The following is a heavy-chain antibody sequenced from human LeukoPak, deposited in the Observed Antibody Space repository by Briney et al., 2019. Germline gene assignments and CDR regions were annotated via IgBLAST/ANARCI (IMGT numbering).Heavy chain of an antibody. CDR3: ARGRTGAAALDF. CDR2: STHSGST. Sequence: SETLSLTCAVYGESFSDHYWTWIRQPPGKGLEWIGESTHSGSTNYNPSLKSRVTISVDTSKSQFSLKLTSMTAADTAEYYCARGRTGAAALDFWGPGTLVTVSS. V-gene: IGHV4-34*01. CDR1: GESFSDHY. D-gene: IGHD2-2*01. J-gene: IGHJ4*02.